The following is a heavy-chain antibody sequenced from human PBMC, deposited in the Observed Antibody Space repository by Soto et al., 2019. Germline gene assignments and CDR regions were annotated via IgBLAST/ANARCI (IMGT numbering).Heavy chain of an antibody. J-gene: IGHJ4*02. CDR3: ARDLYYDFWSGYSDY. Sequence: GASVKVSCKASGYTFTSYGISWVRQAPGQGLEWMGWISAYNGNTNYAQRLQGRVTMTTDTSTSTADMELRSLRSDDTAVYYCARDLYYDFWSGYSDYWGQGTLVTVSP. CDR1: GYTFTSYG. V-gene: IGHV1-18*01. CDR2: ISAYNGNT. D-gene: IGHD3-3*01.